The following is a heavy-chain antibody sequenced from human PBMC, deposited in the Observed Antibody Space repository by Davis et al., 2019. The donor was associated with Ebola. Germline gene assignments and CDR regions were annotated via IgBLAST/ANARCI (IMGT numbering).Heavy chain of an antibody. D-gene: IGHD3-9*01. V-gene: IGHV3-48*03. CDR1: GFTFYRYE. J-gene: IGHJ4*02. Sequence: GESLKISCAASGFTFYRYEMNWVRQAPGKGLEWVSYISGSATSTFYADSEKGRFTISRDNARDSLYLQMDSLRVEDTAIYYCARDAFSLSRYDTEDHWGQGTLVTVSS. CDR3: ARDAFSLSRYDTEDH. CDR2: ISGSATST.